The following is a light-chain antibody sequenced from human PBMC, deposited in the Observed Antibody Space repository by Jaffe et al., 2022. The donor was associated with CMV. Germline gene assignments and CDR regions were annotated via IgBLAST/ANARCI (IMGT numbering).Light chain of an antibody. CDR2: DVS. Sequence: QSALTQPASVSGSLGQSITISCTGTSGDIGAYNYVSWYQQHPGKAPKLLIYDVSNRPSGVSYRFSGSKSGNTASLTISGLQAEDEADYYCSSYTTSSTLWVFGGGTSLTVL. CDR3: SSYTTSSTLWV. CDR1: SGDIGAYNY. J-gene: IGLJ3*02. V-gene: IGLV2-14*03.